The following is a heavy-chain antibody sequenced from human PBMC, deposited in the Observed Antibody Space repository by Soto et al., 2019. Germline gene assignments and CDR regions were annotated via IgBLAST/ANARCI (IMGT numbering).Heavy chain of an antibody. V-gene: IGHV3-23*01. CDR2: ISESGGNT. CDR3: MKDGRGAGGYGGFDP. Sequence: EVQLLESGGGLVQPGGSLRLSCAASGFIFSSYAMGWVRQAPGKGLEWVSSISESGGNTYYPDSLEGRFTVSRDNPKNTLYLQMNILRPEDTAGYDCMKDGRGAGGYGGFDPWGQGTLGTDSS. J-gene: IGHJ5*02. D-gene: IGHD3-10*01. CDR1: GFIFSSYA.